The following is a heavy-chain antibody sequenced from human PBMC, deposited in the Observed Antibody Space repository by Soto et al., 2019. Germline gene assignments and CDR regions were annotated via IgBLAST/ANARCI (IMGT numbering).Heavy chain of an antibody. J-gene: IGHJ4*02. D-gene: IGHD6-13*01. CDR1: GGSISSYY. CDR2: IYYSGST. CDR3: AREAYSSSWYRGNYFDY. V-gene: IGHV4-59*01. Sequence: SETLSLTCTVSGGSISSYYWSWIRQPPGKGLEWIGYIYYSGSTNYNPSLKSRVTISVDTSKNQFSLKLGSVTAADTAVYYCAREAYSSSWYRGNYFDYWGQGTLVT.